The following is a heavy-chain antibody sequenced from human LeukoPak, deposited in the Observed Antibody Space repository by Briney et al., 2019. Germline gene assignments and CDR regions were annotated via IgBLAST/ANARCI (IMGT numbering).Heavy chain of an antibody. CDR3: AKDSSSWTRGFDY. CDR2: ISWNSGNI. CDR1: GFTFDDYA. D-gene: IGHD6-13*01. J-gene: IGHJ4*02. Sequence: GGSLRLSCAASGFTFDDYAMHWVRQAPGKGLEWVSGISWNSGNIGYADSVKGRFTISRDNAKNSLYLQMNSLRTEDTALYYCAKDSSSWTRGFDYWGQGTLVTVSS. V-gene: IGHV3-9*01.